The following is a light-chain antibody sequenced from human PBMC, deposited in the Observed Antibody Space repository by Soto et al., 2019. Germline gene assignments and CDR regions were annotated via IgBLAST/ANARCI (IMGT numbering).Light chain of an antibody. CDR2: SND. V-gene: IGLV1-44*01. J-gene: IGLJ1*01. Sequence: QSVLTQPPSASGTPGQRVTISCSGSSSNIGSKTVNWYQQLPGTAPKVLIYSNDLRPSGVPDRFSGSKSGTSASLAISGLQSEDEADYYCAAWDDSLNVYVFGTGTKLTVL. CDR3: AAWDDSLNVYV. CDR1: SSNIGSKT.